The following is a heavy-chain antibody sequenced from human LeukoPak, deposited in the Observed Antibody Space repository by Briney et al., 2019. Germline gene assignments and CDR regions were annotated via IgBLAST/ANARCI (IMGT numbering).Heavy chain of an antibody. D-gene: IGHD4-23*01. V-gene: IGHV3-11*01. J-gene: IGHJ4*02. CDR1: GFTFSDYY. CDR3: AKDRDYGGAPLYFDY. Sequence: GGSLRLSCAASGFTFSDYYMSWIRQAPGKGLEWVSYISSRGGTIYYAESVKGRFTISRDNANNSLYLQLNSLRAEDTAVYYCAKDRDYGGAPLYFDYWGQGTLVTVSS. CDR2: ISSRGGTI.